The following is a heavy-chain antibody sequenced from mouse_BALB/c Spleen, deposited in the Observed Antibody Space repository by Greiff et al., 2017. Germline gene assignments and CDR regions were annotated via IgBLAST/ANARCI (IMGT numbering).Heavy chain of an antibody. CDR3: ARRGEDYGNYYAMDY. J-gene: IGHJ4*01. CDR2: ILPGSGST. Sequence: VQLQQSGAELMKPGASVKISCKATGYSFSSYWIEWVKQRPGHGLEWIGEILPGSGSTNYNEKFKGKATFTADTSSNTAYMQLSSLTSEDSAVYYYARRGEDYGNYYAMDYWGQGTSVTVSS. CDR1: GYSFSSYW. V-gene: IGHV1-9*01. D-gene: IGHD2-1*01.